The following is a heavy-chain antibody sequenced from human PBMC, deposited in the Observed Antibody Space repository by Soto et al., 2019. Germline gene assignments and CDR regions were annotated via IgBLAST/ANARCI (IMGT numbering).Heavy chain of an antibody. D-gene: IGHD6-6*01. CDR1: GFTFSTYA. Sequence: EVQLLESGGGLVQPGGSLRLSCAASGFTFSTYAMTWVRQAPGKGLEWVSGISGSGSGTSYADSVKGRFTISRDNSKNTLDLQLNSLRAEDTAVYYCGIPRGKQLSYGMDVWGQRTTVTVSS. CDR3: GIPRGKQLSYGMDV. CDR2: ISGSGSGT. V-gene: IGHV3-23*01. J-gene: IGHJ6*02.